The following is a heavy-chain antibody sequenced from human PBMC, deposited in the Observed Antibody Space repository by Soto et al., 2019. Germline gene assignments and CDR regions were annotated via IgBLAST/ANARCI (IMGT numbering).Heavy chain of an antibody. D-gene: IGHD2-15*01. CDR1: GYTFTSYA. CDR2: INAGNGNT. Sequence: QVQLVQSGAEVKKPGASVKVSCKASGYTFTSYAMHWVRQAPGQRLEWMGWINAGNGNTKYSQKFQGRVTITRDTSASTAYMELSSLRSEDTAVYYCASSCSGGSCYSNYFDYGGQGTLVTVSS. V-gene: IGHV1-3*01. J-gene: IGHJ4*02. CDR3: ASSCSGGSCYSNYFDY.